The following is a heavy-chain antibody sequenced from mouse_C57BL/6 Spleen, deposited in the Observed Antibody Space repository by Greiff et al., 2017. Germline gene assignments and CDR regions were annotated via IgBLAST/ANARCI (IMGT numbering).Heavy chain of an antibody. Sequence: QVQLQQSGAELVRPGTSVKMSCKASGYTFTNYWIGWAKQRPGHGLEWIGDIYPGGGYTNYNEKFKGKATLTADKSSSTAYMQFSSLTSEDSAIYYGARGMAYGSSYEFAYWGQGTLVTVSA. CDR3: ARGMAYGSSYEFAY. CDR2: IYPGGGYT. J-gene: IGHJ3*01. D-gene: IGHD1-1*01. V-gene: IGHV1-63*01. CDR1: GYTFTNYW.